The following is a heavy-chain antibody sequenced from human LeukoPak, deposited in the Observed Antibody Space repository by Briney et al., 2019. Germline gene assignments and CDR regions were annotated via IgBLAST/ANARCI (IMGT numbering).Heavy chain of an antibody. V-gene: IGHV3-64*01. D-gene: IGHD3-22*01. CDR3: ARGPHGAYDSNGYYEY. CDR1: GFTFSSYA. CDR2: ISSNGGST. J-gene: IGHJ4*02. Sequence: PGGSLRLSCAASGFTFSSYAMHWVREAPGKGLEYVSGISSNGGSTYYANSVKGRFTISRDNTKNTLYLQMGSLRAEDMAVYYCARGPHGAYDSNGYYEYWGQGTMVTVSS.